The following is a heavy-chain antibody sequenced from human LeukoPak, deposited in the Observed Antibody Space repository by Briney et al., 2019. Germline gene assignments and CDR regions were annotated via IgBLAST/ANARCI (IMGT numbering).Heavy chain of an antibody. CDR3: ARFPSTVTYFDY. J-gene: IGHJ4*02. CDR1: GGSISSYY. V-gene: IGHV4-59*01. CDR2: IYYSGST. D-gene: IGHD4-17*01. Sequence: SETLSLTCTVSGGSISSYYWSWIRQPPGKGLEWIGYIYYSGSTNYNPSLKSRVTISVDTSKNQFSLKLSSVTAADTAVYYCARFPSTVTYFDYWGQGTLVTVSS.